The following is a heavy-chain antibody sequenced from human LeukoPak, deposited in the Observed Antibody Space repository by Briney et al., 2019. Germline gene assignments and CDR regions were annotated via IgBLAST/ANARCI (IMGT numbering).Heavy chain of an antibody. J-gene: IGHJ4*02. D-gene: IGHD4-17*01. CDR1: GFTFSSFA. CDR3: ARGPYGDLNFDY. V-gene: IGHV3-23*01. Sequence: GGSLRLSCEASGFTFSSFAMSGVAQPPGKGLEWVSAISGSGGSTYYADSVKGRFTISRDNSKNTLYLQMNSLRAEDTAVYYCARGPYGDLNFDYWGQGTLVTVSS. CDR2: ISGSGGST.